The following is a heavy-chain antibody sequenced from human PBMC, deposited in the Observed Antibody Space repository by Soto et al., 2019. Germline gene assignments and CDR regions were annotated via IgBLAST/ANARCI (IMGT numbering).Heavy chain of an antibody. V-gene: IGHV3-9*01. CDR2: ISWNSGSI. CDR1: GFTFDDYA. CDR3: AKGGPIWGGYYYFDY. Sequence: EVQLVESGGGLVQPGRSLRLSCAASGFTFDDYAMHWVRQAPGKGLEWVSGISWNSGSIGYADSVKGRFTISRDNAKNSLYLQMNSLRAEDTALYYCAKGGPIWGGYYYFDYWGQGTLVTVSS. J-gene: IGHJ4*02. D-gene: IGHD3-3*01.